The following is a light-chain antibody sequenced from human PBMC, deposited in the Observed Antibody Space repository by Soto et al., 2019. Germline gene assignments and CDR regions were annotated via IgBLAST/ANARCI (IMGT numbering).Light chain of an antibody. CDR2: AAS. Sequence: DIQMTQSPSSLSASVGDRVTITCRASQTISSYLNWYQQKPGKAPKLLIYAASSLQSGVPSTFSGSGSGTDFTLTINSLQPDDFATYYCQQYNSYSWTFGQGTKVDIK. J-gene: IGKJ1*01. CDR3: QQYNSYSWT. CDR1: QTISSY. V-gene: IGKV1-39*01.